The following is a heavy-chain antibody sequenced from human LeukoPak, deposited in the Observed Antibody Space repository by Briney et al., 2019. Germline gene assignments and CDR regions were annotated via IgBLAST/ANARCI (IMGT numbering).Heavy chain of an antibody. CDR1: GFTFSSYW. CDR2: IRQDGGVK. D-gene: IGHD2-2*01. Sequence: PGGSLRLSCAASGFTFSSYWMTWVRQAPGKGLEWVANIRQDGGVKYYMDSAKGRFTLSSDNAKSSLYLQMNSLRVEDTAMYFCARTVVVVVGASDYFDYWGQGTLVTVSS. J-gene: IGHJ4*02. V-gene: IGHV3-7*03. CDR3: ARTVVVVVGASDYFDY.